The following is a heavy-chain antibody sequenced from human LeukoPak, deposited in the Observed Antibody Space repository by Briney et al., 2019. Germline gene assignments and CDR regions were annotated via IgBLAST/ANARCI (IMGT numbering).Heavy chain of an antibody. V-gene: IGHV4-61*02. CDR3: ASLGGFDS. CDR2: IYATGTT. CDR1: GGSISSGSYY. J-gene: IGHJ4*02. Sequence: PSQTLSLTCTVSGGSISSGSYYWSWIRQPAGKGLQWVGRIYATGTTNYNPSLRGRVTISLDRSKNRFSLKLSSVTAADTAVYYCASLGGFDSWGQGTLVTVSS. D-gene: IGHD3-16*01.